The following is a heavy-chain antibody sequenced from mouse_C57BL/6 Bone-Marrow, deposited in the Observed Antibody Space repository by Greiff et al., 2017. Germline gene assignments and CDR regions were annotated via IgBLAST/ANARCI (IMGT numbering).Heavy chain of an antibody. V-gene: IGHV3-8*01. CDR2: ISYSGST. J-gene: IGHJ1*03. CDR3: ANYHGSSYWYFDF. D-gene: IGHD1-1*01. Sequence: EVQLQQSGPGLAKPSQTLSLTCSVTGYSITSDYWNWIRKFPGNKLEYMGYISYSGSTYYNPSLKSRISITRDTSKNQYYLQLNSVTTEDTATYYCANYHGSSYWYFDFWGTGTTVTVSS. CDR1: GYSITSDY.